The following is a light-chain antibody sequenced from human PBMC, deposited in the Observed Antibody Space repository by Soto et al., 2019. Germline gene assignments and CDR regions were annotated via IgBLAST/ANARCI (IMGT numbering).Light chain of an antibody. Sequence: DIQMTQSASLVSASVGYRVTTSCQSSQGISRSLAWYQQKPGKAPKLLIYAASSLQSGVPSRFSGSGFGTDFTLTISSLQPEDSAIYYCQQADTLPITFGQGTRLEIK. CDR1: QGISRS. CDR3: QQADTLPIT. V-gene: IGKV1D-12*01. J-gene: IGKJ5*01. CDR2: AAS.